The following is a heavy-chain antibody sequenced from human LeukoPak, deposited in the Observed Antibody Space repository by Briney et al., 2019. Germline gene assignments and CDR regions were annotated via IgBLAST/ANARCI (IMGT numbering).Heavy chain of an antibody. CDR2: VSSDGGIK. CDR3: ARDSETTPIHVLGY. CDR1: GFTFTNYV. V-gene: IGHV3-30-3*01. Sequence: GGSLRLSCVVSGFTFTNYVVHWVRQAPGKGLEWVTLVSSDGGIKYYADPVKGRFSVSRDISKNTLYLQMNGLRVDDTAVYYCARDSETTPIHVLGYWGQGTLVTVSS. D-gene: IGHD2-15*01. J-gene: IGHJ4*02.